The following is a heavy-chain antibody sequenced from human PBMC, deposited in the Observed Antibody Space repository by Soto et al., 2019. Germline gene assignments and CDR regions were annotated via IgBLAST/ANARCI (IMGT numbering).Heavy chain of an antibody. V-gene: IGHV4-34*01. CDR3: ARVYGRGFLRPTNWFDP. Sequence: PSETLSLTCAVYGGSFSGYYWSWIRQPPGKGLEWIGEINHSGSTNYNPSLKSRVTISVATSKNQFPLKLSSVTAADTAVYSCARVYGRGFLRPTNWFDPWGQGTRVTVSS. CDR2: INHSGST. D-gene: IGHD3-3*01. CDR1: GGSFSGYY. J-gene: IGHJ5*02.